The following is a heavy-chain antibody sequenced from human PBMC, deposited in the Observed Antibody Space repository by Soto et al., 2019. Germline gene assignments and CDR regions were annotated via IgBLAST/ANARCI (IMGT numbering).Heavy chain of an antibody. Sequence: LXLTCTVSVGSISSGDYYWSWIRQPPGKGLEWIGYIFYSGRSYNNPSLKSRVSISVDTSKNQFSLKLSSVTAADTAVYYCARDSRGIAGTPTTIDYWGQGSLVTVSS. CDR1: VGSISSGDYY. V-gene: IGHV4-30-4*01. CDR3: ARDSRGIAGTPTTIDY. CDR2: IFYSGRS. J-gene: IGHJ4*02. D-gene: IGHD1-26*01.